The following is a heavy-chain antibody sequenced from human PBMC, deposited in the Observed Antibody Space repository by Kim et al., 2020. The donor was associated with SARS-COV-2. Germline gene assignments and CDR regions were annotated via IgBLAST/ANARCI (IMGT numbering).Heavy chain of an antibody. CDR1: GGSISSYY. Sequence: SETLSLTCTVSGGSISSYYWSWIRQPPGKGLEWIWYIYYSGSTNYNPSLKSRVTISVDTSKNQFSLKLSSVTAADTAVYYCATGGDRIAVGDRADYWGQGTLVTVSS. V-gene: IGHV4-59*13. CDR2: IYYSGST. J-gene: IGHJ4*02. D-gene: IGHD6-19*01. CDR3: ATGGDRIAVGDRADY.